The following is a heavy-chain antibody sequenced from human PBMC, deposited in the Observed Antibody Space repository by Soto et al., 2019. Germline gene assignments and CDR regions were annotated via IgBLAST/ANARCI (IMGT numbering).Heavy chain of an antibody. CDR2: ISYDGSNK. J-gene: IGHJ4*02. CDR1: GFTFSSYA. D-gene: IGHD6-13*01. Sequence: VQLVESGGGVVQPGRSLRLSCAASGFTFSSYAMHWVRQAPGKGLEWVAVISYDGSNKYYADSVKGRFTISRDNSKNTLYLQMNSLRAEDTAVYYCARDAPLESSSWYFDYWGQGTLVTVSS. V-gene: IGHV3-30-3*01. CDR3: ARDAPLESSSWYFDY.